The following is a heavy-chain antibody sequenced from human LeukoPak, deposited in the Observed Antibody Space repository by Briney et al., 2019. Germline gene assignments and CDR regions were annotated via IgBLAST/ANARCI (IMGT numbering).Heavy chain of an antibody. CDR1: GFTFSSYE. Sequence: GGSLRLSCAASGFTFSSYEMNWVRQAPGKGLEWVSYISSSGSTIYYADSVKGRFTISRDNPKNTLYLQMNSLRADDTAVYYCAGVGSGWTSPFDYWGQGTLVTVSS. J-gene: IGHJ4*02. V-gene: IGHV3-48*03. D-gene: IGHD6-19*01. CDR2: ISSSGSTI. CDR3: AGVGSGWTSPFDY.